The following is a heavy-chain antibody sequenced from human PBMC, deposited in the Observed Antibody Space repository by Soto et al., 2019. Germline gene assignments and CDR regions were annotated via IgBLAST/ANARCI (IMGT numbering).Heavy chain of an antibody. V-gene: IGHV4-59*12. J-gene: IGHJ5*02. Sequence: PSETLSLTCAVSGGFITNDYWSWIRQPPGKGLEWIGYINHSGSTNYNPSLKSRVTISVDTSKNQFSLKLSSVTAADTAVYYCARSVFPWGQGTLVTVSS. CDR1: GGFITNDY. CDR3: ARSVFP. CDR2: INHSGST.